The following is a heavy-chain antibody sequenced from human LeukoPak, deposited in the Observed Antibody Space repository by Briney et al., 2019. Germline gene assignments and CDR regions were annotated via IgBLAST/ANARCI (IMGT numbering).Heavy chain of an antibody. Sequence: GGSLRLSCTASGFTFSSYAMSWVRQAPGKGLEWVSAISGSGSSTFYADSAKGRFTISRDNSKNTLYLQMNSLRAEDTAVYYCAKAPSSGWYPYYFDYWGQGTLVTVSS. J-gene: IGHJ4*02. CDR1: GFTFSSYA. CDR3: AKAPSSGWYPYYFDY. CDR2: ISGSGSST. D-gene: IGHD6-19*01. V-gene: IGHV3-23*01.